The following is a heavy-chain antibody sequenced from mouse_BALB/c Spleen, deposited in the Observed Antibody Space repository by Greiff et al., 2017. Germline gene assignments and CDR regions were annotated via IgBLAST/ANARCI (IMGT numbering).Heavy chain of an antibody. CDR3: ARSPYYGSSKWYFDV. D-gene: IGHD1-1*01. Sequence: VQLQQSGAELVRPGSSVKISCKASGYAFSSYWMNWVMQRPGQGLEWIGQIYPGDGDTNYNGKFKGKATLTADKSSSTAYMQLSSLTSEDSAVYFCARSPYYGSSKWYFDVWGAGTTVTVSS. V-gene: IGHV1-80*01. J-gene: IGHJ1*01. CDR2: IYPGDGDT. CDR1: GYAFSSYW.